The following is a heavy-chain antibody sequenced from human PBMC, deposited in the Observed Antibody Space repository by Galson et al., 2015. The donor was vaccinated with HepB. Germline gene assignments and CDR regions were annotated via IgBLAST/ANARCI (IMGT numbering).Heavy chain of an antibody. D-gene: IGHD2-2*01. CDR2: ISGSGGST. V-gene: IGHV3-23*01. Sequence: SQRLPCASSGFTLSSYATSWVRQAPGKGLEWVSAISGSGGSTYYADSVKGRFTISRDNSKNTLYLQMNSLRAEDTAVYYCAKDLWDIVVVPDTSSSFGPFDYWGQGTLVTVSS. J-gene: IGHJ4*02. CDR3: AKDLWDIVVVPDTSSSFGPFDY. CDR1: GFTLSSYA.